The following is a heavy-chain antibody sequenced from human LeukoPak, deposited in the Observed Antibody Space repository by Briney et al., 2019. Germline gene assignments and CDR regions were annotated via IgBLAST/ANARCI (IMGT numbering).Heavy chain of an antibody. V-gene: IGHV1-69*05. CDR1: GGTFSSYA. Sequence: SVKVSCKASGGTFSSYAISWVRQAPGQGLEWMGRIIPIFGTANYAQKFQGRVTITTDESTSTAYMELSSLRSGDTAVYYCALTFDWFPFFHWGQGTLVTVSS. CDR2: IIPIFGTA. CDR3: ALTFDWFPFFH. J-gene: IGHJ4*02. D-gene: IGHD3-9*01.